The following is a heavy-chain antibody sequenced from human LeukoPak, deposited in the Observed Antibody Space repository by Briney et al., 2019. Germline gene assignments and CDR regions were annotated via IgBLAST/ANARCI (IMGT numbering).Heavy chain of an antibody. CDR2: INQGGSDK. V-gene: IGHV3-7*01. Sequence: GGSLRLSCAASGFTFSGHWMSWVRQAPGKGLEWVANINQGGSDKYCVDSVKGRFTISRDNANNLLYLQMNSLRGEDTAVYYCTRDRSRAEDDWGQGTLVTVSS. D-gene: IGHD1-14*01. J-gene: IGHJ4*02. CDR1: GFTFSGHW. CDR3: TRDRSRAEDD.